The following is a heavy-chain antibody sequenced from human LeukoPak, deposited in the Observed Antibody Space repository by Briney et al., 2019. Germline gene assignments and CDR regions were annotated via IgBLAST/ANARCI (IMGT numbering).Heavy chain of an antibody. D-gene: IGHD3-10*01. CDR3: ARDPPGSGSYYDY. CDR2: IYYSGST. V-gene: IGHV4-59*01. Sequence: SGPTLVKPSETLSLTCTVSGGSISSYYWSWIRQPPGKGLEWIGYIYYSGSTNYNPSLKSRVTISVDTSKNQFSLKLSSVTAADTAVYYCARDPPGSGSYYDYWGQGTLVTVSS. CDR1: GGSISSYY. J-gene: IGHJ4*02.